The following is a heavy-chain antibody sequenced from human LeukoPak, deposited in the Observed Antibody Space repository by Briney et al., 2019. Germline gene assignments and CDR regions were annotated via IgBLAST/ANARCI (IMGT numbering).Heavy chain of an antibody. D-gene: IGHD4-17*01. CDR2: MYSGGSA. Sequence: GGSLRLSCAVSGFTVSTNYMSWVRQAPGKGLEWVAVMYSGGSAYYADSVKGRFTISRHNSKNTLYLEINSLGPDDTAVYYCARGGGDYNPFDYWGQGTLVTVSS. CDR3: ARGGGDYNPFDY. CDR1: GFTVSTNY. V-gene: IGHV3-53*04. J-gene: IGHJ4*02.